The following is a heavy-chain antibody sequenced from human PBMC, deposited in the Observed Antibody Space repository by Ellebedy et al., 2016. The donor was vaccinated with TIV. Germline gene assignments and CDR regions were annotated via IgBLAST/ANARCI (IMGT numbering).Heavy chain of an antibody. Sequence: GGSLRLXCTASGFTFGDYAMSWVRQAPGKGPEWVSFIRSKAYGGTTEYAASVKGRFTISRDDSKSIAYLQMNSLKAEDTAVYYCTRDLTTLAAAGTGIYYYTMDVWGQGTTVTVSS. CDR3: TRDLTTLAAAGTGIYYYTMDV. D-gene: IGHD6-13*01. CDR2: IRSKAYGGTT. CDR1: GFTFGDYA. V-gene: IGHV3-49*04. J-gene: IGHJ6*02.